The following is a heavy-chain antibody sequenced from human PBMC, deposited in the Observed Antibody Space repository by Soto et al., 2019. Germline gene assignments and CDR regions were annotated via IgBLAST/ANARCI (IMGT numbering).Heavy chain of an antibody. CDR2: IIPIFGTA. D-gene: IGHD3-22*01. Sequence: QVQLVQSGAEVKKPGSSVKVSCKASGGTFSSYAISWVRQAPGQGLEWMGGIIPIFGTANYAQKFQGRVTITADKSTSTAYMELSSLRSEDTAVYYCARELGYYYDSSGYYIFCYWGQGTLVTVSS. CDR3: ARELGYYYDSSGYYIFCY. CDR1: GGTFSSYA. J-gene: IGHJ4*02. V-gene: IGHV1-69*06.